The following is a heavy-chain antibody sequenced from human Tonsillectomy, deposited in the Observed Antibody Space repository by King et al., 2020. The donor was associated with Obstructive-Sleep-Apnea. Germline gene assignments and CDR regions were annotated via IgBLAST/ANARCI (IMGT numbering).Heavy chain of an antibody. CDR2: IYYSGST. J-gene: IGHJ6*02. V-gene: IGHV4-59*08. D-gene: IGHD5-24*01. Sequence: VQLQEAGPGLVKPVETLSLTCTVSGGSISSYHWSWIRQPPGTGLEWIGYIYYSGSTHYNPSLSSRVTISVDTSNNQFPLKLTSVAAADTAIYYCARTPPRGGMDVWGQGTTVTVSS. CDR1: GGSISSYH. CDR3: ARTPPRGGMDV.